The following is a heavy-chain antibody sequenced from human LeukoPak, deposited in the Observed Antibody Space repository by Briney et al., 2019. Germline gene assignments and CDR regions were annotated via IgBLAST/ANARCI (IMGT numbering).Heavy chain of an antibody. J-gene: IGHJ4*02. V-gene: IGHV4-61*01. Sequence: SETLSFTCTVSGGSISSGSYYWSWSRQPPGKGLEWIGYIHDKGRTSYNPSLKRRVTMSEDTSKNQFSLKLSSVTAADTAIYYCARYYYDTSGYCSGFDHWGQGTLVTVSS. D-gene: IGHD3-22*01. CDR2: IHDKGRT. CDR1: GGSISSGSYY. CDR3: ARYYYDTSGYCSGFDH.